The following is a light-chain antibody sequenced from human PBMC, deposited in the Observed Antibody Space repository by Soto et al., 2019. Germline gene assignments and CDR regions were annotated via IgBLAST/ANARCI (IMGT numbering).Light chain of an antibody. CDR3: QQYGNSRWT. J-gene: IGKJ1*01. Sequence: EVVLTQSPGTLSLFPGERATLSCRASRSVSSSYLAWYQQKPGQAPRLLIFGASSRATGIPDRFSGSGSGTDFILTISRLEPEDFAVYYCQQYGNSRWTFGQGTKVEIK. CDR2: GAS. CDR1: RSVSSSY. V-gene: IGKV3-20*01.